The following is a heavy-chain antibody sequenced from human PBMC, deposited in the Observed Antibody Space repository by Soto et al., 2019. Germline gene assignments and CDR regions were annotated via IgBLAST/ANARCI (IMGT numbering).Heavy chain of an antibody. CDR1: GFTFSGAA. V-gene: IGHV3-73*02. J-gene: IGHJ4*02. Sequence: VEMVESGGGLVQPGGSLKVSCAVSGFTFSGAAIHWVRQAPGKGLEWIGRIRSKTNNYATAYADSVTGRFTLSRNDSSNTAYLQMNSLKPEDTAVYYCTTSPYWGQGTLVTVSS. CDR3: TTSPY. CDR2: IRSKTNNYAT.